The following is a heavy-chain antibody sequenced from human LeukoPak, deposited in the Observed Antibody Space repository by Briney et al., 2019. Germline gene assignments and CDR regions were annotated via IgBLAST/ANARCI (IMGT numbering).Heavy chain of an antibody. Sequence: GASVKVSCKASGYTFTSYYMHWVRQAPGQGLEWMGRIIPILGIANYAQKFQGRVTITADKSTSTAYMELSSLRSEDTAVYYCARGIAVAGQYYYYGMDVWGQGTTVTVSS. V-gene: IGHV1-69*04. CDR3: ARGIAVAGQYYYYGMDV. CDR1: GYTFTSYY. D-gene: IGHD6-19*01. CDR2: IIPILGIA. J-gene: IGHJ6*02.